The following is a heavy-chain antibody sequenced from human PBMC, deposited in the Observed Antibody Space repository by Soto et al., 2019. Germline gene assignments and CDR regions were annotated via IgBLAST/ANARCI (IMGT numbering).Heavy chain of an antibody. CDR1: GFTFSSNG. D-gene: IGHD5-18*01. J-gene: IGHJ4*02. CDR2: ISYDGSNK. V-gene: IGHV3-30*18. CDR3: AKGRHSYGDDF. Sequence: GGSLRLSCAASGFTFSSNGMHWVRQAPGKGLEWVAVISYDGSNKYYADSVKGRFTISRDNSKNTLYLQMNSLRAEDTALYYCAKGRHSYGDDFWGQGTLVTVSS.